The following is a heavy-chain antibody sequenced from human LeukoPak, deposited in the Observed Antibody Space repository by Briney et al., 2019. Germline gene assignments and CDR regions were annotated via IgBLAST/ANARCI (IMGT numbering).Heavy chain of an antibody. CDR2: ISSSGSTI. CDR1: GFTFSSYE. Sequence: GGSLRLSCAASGFTFSSYEMNWVRQAPGKGLEWVSYISSSGSTIYYADSVKGRFTISRDNAKNSLYLQMNSLRAEDTAVYYCAKDRSHIRFGESPANWFDPWGQGTLVTVSS. J-gene: IGHJ5*02. D-gene: IGHD3-10*01. CDR3: AKDRSHIRFGESPANWFDP. V-gene: IGHV3-48*03.